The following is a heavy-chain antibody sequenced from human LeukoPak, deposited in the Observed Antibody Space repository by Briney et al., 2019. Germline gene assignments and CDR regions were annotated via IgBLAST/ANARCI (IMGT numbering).Heavy chain of an antibody. V-gene: IGHV4-59*01. CDR2: FHDSGSA. CDR3: ARASHSVDTATPRGFDP. J-gene: IGHJ5*02. Sequence: SETLSLTCTVSGDSISSYFRSWIRQPPGKGLEWIGYFHDSGSANYNPSLKSRITMSVDTSKNQFSLKLRSVTAADTAVYYCARASHSVDTATPRGFDPWGQGTLVTVSS. CDR1: GDSISSYF. D-gene: IGHD2-15*01.